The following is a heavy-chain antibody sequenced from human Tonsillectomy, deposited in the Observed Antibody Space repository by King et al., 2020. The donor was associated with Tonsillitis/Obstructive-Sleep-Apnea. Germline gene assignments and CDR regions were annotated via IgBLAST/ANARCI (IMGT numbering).Heavy chain of an antibody. J-gene: IGHJ5*02. CDR1: GFTFSDYY. V-gene: IGHV3-11*05. D-gene: IGHD2-21*01. Sequence: VQLVESGGGLVKPGGSLRLSCAASGFTFSDYYMSWIRQAPGKGLEWVSYISSSSSYTNYADSVKGRFTISSDNAKNSLYLQMNSLRAEETAVYYCARDLAYCGGDCWYNWFDPWGQGTLVTVSS. CDR2: ISSSSSYT. CDR3: ARDLAYCGGDCWYNWFDP.